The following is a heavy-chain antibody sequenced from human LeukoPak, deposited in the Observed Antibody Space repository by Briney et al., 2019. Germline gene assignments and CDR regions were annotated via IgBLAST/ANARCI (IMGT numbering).Heavy chain of an antibody. Sequence: GGSLRLSCVASGYTFSQYSMNWVRQSPGKGLEWLSAVDGLSETIYYADSVKGRFTISRDNAKNSLSLHMTNLRVEDTAIYYCARDWLDVVVPAAINVEEGDAFDIWGQGTMVTVSS. CDR1: GYTFSQYS. CDR2: VDGLSETI. D-gene: IGHD2-2*02. CDR3: ARDWLDVVVPAAINVEEGDAFDI. J-gene: IGHJ3*02. V-gene: IGHV3-21*06.